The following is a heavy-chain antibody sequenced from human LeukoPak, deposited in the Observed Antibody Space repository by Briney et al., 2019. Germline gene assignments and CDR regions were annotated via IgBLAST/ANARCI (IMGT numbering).Heavy chain of an antibody. Sequence: ASVKVSCKASGYPFTNYWLHWVRQVPGQGLEWMGWIAPDTGDTNYAQKFQGRVTMTRDTSISTAYMELSSLRSDDAAVYYCATPFTGGGPPYWGQGTLVTVSS. D-gene: IGHD3-16*01. CDR3: ATPFTGGGPPY. V-gene: IGHV1-2*02. J-gene: IGHJ4*02. CDR2: IAPDTGDT. CDR1: GYPFTNYW.